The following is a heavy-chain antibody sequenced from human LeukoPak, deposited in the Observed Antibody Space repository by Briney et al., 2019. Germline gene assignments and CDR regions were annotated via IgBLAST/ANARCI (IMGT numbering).Heavy chain of an antibody. Sequence: PGGSLRLSCAASRLTFDDYSIHWARQPPGKGLEWISLISWDGGATYYADSVKGRFTVSRDKSKNSLFLQMNSVITEDTAFYYCTKVARNSSWPYFDSWGQGTLVTVSS. CDR3: TKVARNSSWPYFDS. J-gene: IGHJ4*02. D-gene: IGHD3-22*01. CDR2: ISWDGGAT. V-gene: IGHV3-43*01. CDR1: RLTFDDYS.